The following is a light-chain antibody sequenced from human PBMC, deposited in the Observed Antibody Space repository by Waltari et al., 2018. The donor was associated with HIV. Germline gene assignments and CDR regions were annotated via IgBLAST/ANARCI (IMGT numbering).Light chain of an antibody. CDR3: QQSFSTPLT. Sequence: DIQMTQSPSSLSASVGDRVTITCRASQSISSFLNWYQQKPGKAPNLLIYAASSLQSGVPSRFSSSGSATDFTLTISSLQPEDFATYYCQQSFSTPLTFGGGTKVQIK. CDR2: AAS. CDR1: QSISSF. V-gene: IGKV1-39*01. J-gene: IGKJ4*01.